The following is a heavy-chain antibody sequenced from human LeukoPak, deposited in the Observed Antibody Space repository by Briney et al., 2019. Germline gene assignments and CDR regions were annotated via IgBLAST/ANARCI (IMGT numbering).Heavy chain of an antibody. Sequence: SETLSLTCTVSGGSISSYYWSWIRQPPGKGLEWIGYIYYSGSTNYNPSLKSRVTISVDTSKNQFSLKLSSVTAADTAVHYCAREVSSGWFDYWGQGTLVTVSS. D-gene: IGHD6-19*01. CDR2: IYYSGST. V-gene: IGHV4-59*01. J-gene: IGHJ4*02. CDR1: GGSISSYY. CDR3: AREVSSGWFDY.